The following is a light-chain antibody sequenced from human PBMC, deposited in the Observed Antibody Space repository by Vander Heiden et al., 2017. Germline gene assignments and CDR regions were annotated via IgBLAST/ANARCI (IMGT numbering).Light chain of an antibody. Sequence: QSVLTQPPSASETPRPRAPISCSVSSYNIGSDTVYWYQLLPGTAPKLLIYNNNQRPSGVPDRFSGSKSGTSASLAISGLQSEDEADYYCSAWDVSLNGYVFGTGTKVTVL. J-gene: IGLJ1*01. V-gene: IGLV1-44*01. CDR3: SAWDVSLNGYV. CDR2: NNN. CDR1: SYNIGSDT.